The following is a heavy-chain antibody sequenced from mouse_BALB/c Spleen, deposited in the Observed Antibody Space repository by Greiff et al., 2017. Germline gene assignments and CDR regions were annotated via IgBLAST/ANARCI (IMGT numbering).Heavy chain of an antibody. CDR1: GFAFSSYD. CDR2: ISSGGGST. CDR3: ARHYYYGSSYAMDY. D-gene: IGHD1-1*01. V-gene: IGHV5-12-1*01. Sequence: DVMLVESGGGLVKPGGSLKLSCAASGFAFSSYDMSWVRQTPEKRLEWVAYISSGGGSTYYPDTVKGRFTISRDNAKNTLYLQMSSLKSEDTAMYYCARHYYYGSSYAMDYWGQGTSVTVSS. J-gene: IGHJ4*01.